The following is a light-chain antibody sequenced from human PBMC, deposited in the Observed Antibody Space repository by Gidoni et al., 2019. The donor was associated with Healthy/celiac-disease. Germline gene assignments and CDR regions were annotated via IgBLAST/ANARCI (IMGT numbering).Light chain of an antibody. CDR2: AAS. J-gene: IGKJ3*01. V-gene: IGKV1-8*01. CDR1: QGMSSY. Sequence: AIRMTQSPSSFSSSTGDRVTISCRASQGMSSYLAWYQQNPGKAPRPLIYAASSLQRGVPSRFSGSGAGTDFTLTISYLRSVDFATYYCQQYYSYPRTFGPGTKVEIK. CDR3: QQYYSYPRT.